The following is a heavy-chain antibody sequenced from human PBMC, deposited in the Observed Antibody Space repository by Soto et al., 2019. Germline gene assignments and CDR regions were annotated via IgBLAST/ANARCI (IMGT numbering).Heavy chain of an antibody. CDR3: ASDSQYYDILTGYYDAFDI. V-gene: IGHV1-69*01. CDR1: GGTFSSYA. CDR2: IIPIFGTA. D-gene: IGHD3-9*01. Sequence: QLQLVQSGAEVKKPGSSVKVSCKASGGTFSSYAISWVRQAPGQGLEWMGGIIPIFGTANYAQKFQGRVTITADESTSTAYMELSSLRSEDTAVYYCASDSQYYDILTGYYDAFDIWGQGTMVTVSS. J-gene: IGHJ3*02.